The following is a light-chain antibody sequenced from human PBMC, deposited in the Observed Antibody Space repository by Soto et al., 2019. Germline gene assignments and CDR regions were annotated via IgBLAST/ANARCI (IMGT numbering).Light chain of an antibody. CDR3: CSFAGSFTV. CDR1: SSDVGNYDL. J-gene: IGLJ2*01. Sequence: QSVLTQPASVSGSRGQSITVSCTGSSSDVGNYDLVSWFQQHPGQAPKLIIYEDTKWPSGVSHRISGSKSGNTASLTISGLQAEDAADYYCCSFAGSFTVFGGGTKLTVL. CDR2: EDT. V-gene: IGLV2-23*01.